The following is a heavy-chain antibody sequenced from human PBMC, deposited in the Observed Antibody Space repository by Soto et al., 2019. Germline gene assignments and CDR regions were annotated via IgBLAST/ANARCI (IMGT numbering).Heavy chain of an antibody. J-gene: IGHJ6*02. V-gene: IGHV3-30-3*01. CDR3: ARDRGAYYDSSGYYNYYYYGMDV. CDR2: ISYDGSNK. CDR1: GFTFSSYA. D-gene: IGHD3-22*01. Sequence: LRLSCAASGFTFSSYAMHWVRQAPGKGLEWAAVISYDGSNKYYADSVKGRFTISRDNSKNTLYLQMNSLRAEDTAVYYCARDRGAYYDSSGYYNYYYYGMDVWGQGTTVTVSS.